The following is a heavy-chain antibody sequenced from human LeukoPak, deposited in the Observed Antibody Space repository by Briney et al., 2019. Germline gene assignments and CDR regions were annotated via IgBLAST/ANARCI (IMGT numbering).Heavy chain of an antibody. V-gene: IGHV3-23*01. CDR2: ISGSGGST. Sequence: GGSLRLSCAPSGFTFSSYAMSWVRQAPGKGLEWVSAISGSGGSTYYADSVKGRFTISRDNSKNTLYLQMNSLRAEDMAVYYCARESYYDSSGYYWFDPWGQGTLVTVSS. CDR3: ARESYYDSSGYYWFDP. D-gene: IGHD3-22*01. CDR1: GFTFSSYA. J-gene: IGHJ5*02.